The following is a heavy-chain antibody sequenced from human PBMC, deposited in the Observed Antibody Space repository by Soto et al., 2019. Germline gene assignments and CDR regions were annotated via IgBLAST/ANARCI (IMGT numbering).Heavy chain of an antibody. CDR3: ARGQGRYSGTPYYYYYMDV. J-gene: IGHJ6*03. CDR2: INHSGST. Sequence: SETLSLTCAVYGGSFSGYYWSWIRQPPGKGLEWIGEINHSGSTNYNPSLKSRVTISVDTSKNQFSLKLSPVTAADTAVYYCARGQGRYSGTPYYYYYMDVWGKGTTVTVSS. D-gene: IGHD5-12*01. V-gene: IGHV4-34*01. CDR1: GGSFSGYY.